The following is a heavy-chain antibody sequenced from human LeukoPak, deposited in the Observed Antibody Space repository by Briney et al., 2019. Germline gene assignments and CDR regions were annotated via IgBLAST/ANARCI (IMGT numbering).Heavy chain of an antibody. CDR2: IKSDGSGT. V-gene: IGHV3-74*01. CDR1: GLTFSTYW. Sequence: GGSLRLSCTASGLTFSTYWMHWVRHAPGKGPVWVAHIKSDGSGTTYPDSVQGRFTISRDNAKNALYLQMNSLRAEDTAVYYCSSGSYHNDYWGQGTLVTVSS. CDR3: SSGSYHNDY. D-gene: IGHD3-10*01. J-gene: IGHJ4*02.